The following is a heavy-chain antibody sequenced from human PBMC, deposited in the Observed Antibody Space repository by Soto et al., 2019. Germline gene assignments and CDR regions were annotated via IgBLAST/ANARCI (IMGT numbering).Heavy chain of an antibody. J-gene: IGHJ5*02. Sequence: SQTLSLTCVISGDSVSSNSAAWNWIRQSPSRGLEWLGRTYYRSKWYNDYAVSVKSRITINPDTSKNQFSLQLNSVTPEDTAVYYCARDRRNTIFGVVIGWFDPWGQGTLVTVS. D-gene: IGHD3-3*01. CDR2: TYYRSKWYN. CDR3: ARDRRNTIFGVVIGWFDP. CDR1: GDSVSSNSAA. V-gene: IGHV6-1*01.